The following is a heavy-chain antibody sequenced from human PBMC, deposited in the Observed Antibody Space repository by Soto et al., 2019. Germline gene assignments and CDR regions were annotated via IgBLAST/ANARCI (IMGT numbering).Heavy chain of an antibody. V-gene: IGHV3-33*01. CDR3: ARDDDYGDNGLDY. CDR2: IGSDGRRA. Sequence: VQLVESGGGVVQPGGSLRLSCAASGFTFGRHGMHWVRQAPGKGLEWVAVIGSDGRRASYADSVKGRFTISRDNGQNTLYLQMNSLRAEETAMYYCARDDDYGDNGLDYWGQGTLVTVSS. J-gene: IGHJ4*02. D-gene: IGHD4-17*01. CDR1: GFTFGRHG.